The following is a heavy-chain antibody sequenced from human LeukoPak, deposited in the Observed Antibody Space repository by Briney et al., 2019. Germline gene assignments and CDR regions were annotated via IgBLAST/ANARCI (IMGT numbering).Heavy chain of an antibody. D-gene: IGHD6-19*01. CDR3: ARDKTVADLDY. J-gene: IGHJ4*02. CDR1: GFTLSSYW. V-gene: IGHV3-7*01. Sequence: PGGSLRLSCAASGFTLSSYWMSWVRQAPGKGLEWVANIKQDGSEKYYVDSVKGRFTISRDNAKNSLYLQMNSLRAEDTAVYYCARDKTVADLDYWGQGTLVTVSS. CDR2: IKQDGSEK.